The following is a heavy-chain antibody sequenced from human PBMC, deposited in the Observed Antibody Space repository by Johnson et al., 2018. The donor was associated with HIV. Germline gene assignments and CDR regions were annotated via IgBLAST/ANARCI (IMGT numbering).Heavy chain of an antibody. CDR2: IYSDGSST. J-gene: IGHJ3*02. Sequence: VQLVESGGGVVQPGRSLRISCAASGFTFSHYWMHWVRQAPGKGLVWVSRIYSDGSSTSYADFVKGRFTISRDNSKNTLYLQMNSLRDEDTEVYYCAKEGLRSSLRSGDAFDIWGHGTLVTVSS. CDR3: AKEGLRSSLRSGDAFDI. CDR1: GFTFSHYW. D-gene: IGHD6-6*01. V-gene: IGHV3-74*01.